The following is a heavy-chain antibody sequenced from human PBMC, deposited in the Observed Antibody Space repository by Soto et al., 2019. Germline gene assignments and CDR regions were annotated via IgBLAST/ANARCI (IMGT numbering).Heavy chain of an antibody. CDR2: IGGSSSGT. J-gene: IGHJ6*02. V-gene: IGHV3-23*01. D-gene: IGHD6-19*01. CDR3: AKDRSENFWVYYYAMDV. CDR1: GFNFGAYA. Sequence: EARLLESGGGLIQPGGSLRLSCEASGFNFGAYAMSWVRQAPGRGLEWVSGIGGSSSGTYYTDSVKGRFTISRDNSKNTVYLQMNSLRGEDTAVYYCAKDRSENFWVYYYAMDVWGQGTAVTVSS.